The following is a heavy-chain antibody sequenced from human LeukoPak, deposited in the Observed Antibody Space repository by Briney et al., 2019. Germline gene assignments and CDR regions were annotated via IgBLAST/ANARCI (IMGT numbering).Heavy chain of an antibody. CDR3: AGHHPRNTVDF. D-gene: IGHD2/OR15-2a*01. V-gene: IGHV4-59*08. CDR2: ISYSGFT. Sequence: TSSETLSLTCTVSGGSISSYYWSWIRQPPGKGLEWIGYISYSGFTNYNPSLKSRVTISLDTSKNQFSLKLTSVTAADTAVYYCAGHHPRNTVDFWGQGTLVTVSS. CDR1: GGSISSYY. J-gene: IGHJ4*02.